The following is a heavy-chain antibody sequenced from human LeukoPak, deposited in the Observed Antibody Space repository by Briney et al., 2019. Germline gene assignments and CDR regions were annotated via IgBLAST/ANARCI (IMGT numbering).Heavy chain of an antibody. V-gene: IGHV1-69*05. CDR2: ITPIFGTA. Sequence: SVKVSCKASGGTFSSYAISWVRQAPGQGLEWMGGITPIFGTAKYAQKVQGRVTMSTDESTSTAYMELSSLRSEDTAVYYCARETGAHCSGGSCYYHGMDVWGQGTTVTVSS. D-gene: IGHD2-15*01. CDR1: GGTFSSYA. CDR3: ARETGAHCSGGSCYYHGMDV. J-gene: IGHJ6*02.